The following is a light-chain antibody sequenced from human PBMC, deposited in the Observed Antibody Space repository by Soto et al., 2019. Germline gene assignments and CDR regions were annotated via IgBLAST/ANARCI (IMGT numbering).Light chain of an antibody. CDR2: DND. J-gene: IGLJ3*02. CDR1: SSNIGNHY. Sequence: QSVLTQPPSVSAAPGQKVTISCSGSSSNIGNHYVSWYQQLPGTAPKLLIYDNDNRPSGIPDRFSGSKSGTSATLGITGLQTGDEADYYCGTWDSSLSAQVFGGGTKVTVL. V-gene: IGLV1-51*01. CDR3: GTWDSSLSAQV.